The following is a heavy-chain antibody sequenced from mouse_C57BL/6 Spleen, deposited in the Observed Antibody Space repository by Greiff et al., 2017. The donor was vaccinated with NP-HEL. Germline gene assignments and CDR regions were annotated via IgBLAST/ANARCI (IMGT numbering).Heavy chain of an antibody. CDR1: GYTFTSYT. J-gene: IGHJ2*01. Sequence: QVHVKQSGAELARPGASVKMSCKASGYTFTSYTMHWVKQRPGQGLEWIGYINPSSGYTKYNQKFKDKATLTADKSSSTAYMQLSSLTSEDSAVYYCARAGFAVYFDYWGQGTTLTVSS. CDR3: ARAGFAVYFDY. V-gene: IGHV1-4*01. CDR2: INPSSGYT.